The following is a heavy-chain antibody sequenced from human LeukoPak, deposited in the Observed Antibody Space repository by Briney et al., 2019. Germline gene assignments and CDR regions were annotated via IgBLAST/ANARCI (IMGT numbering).Heavy chain of an antibody. CDR2: IYTSGST. D-gene: IGHD6-13*01. CDR1: GGSISSGSYY. CDR3: ARDSIAAPTIDP. Sequence: ASETLSLTCTVSGGSISSGSYYWSWIRQPAGKGLEWIGRIYTSGSTNYNPSLKSRVTISVDTSKNQFSLKLSSVTAADTAVYYCARDSIAAPTIDPWGQGTLVTVSS. J-gene: IGHJ5*02. V-gene: IGHV4-61*02.